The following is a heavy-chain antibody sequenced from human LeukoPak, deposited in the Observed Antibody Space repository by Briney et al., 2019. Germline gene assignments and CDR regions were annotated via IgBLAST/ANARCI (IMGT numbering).Heavy chain of an antibody. CDR3: ARGGSYLSAFDI. CDR2: INWNGGST. J-gene: IGHJ3*02. V-gene: IGHV3-20*04. Sequence: SGGSLSLSCAASGFTFSTYWMTWVRQAPGKGLEWVSGINWNGGSTGYADSVKGRFTISRDNSKNTLYLQMNSLRAEDTAVYYCARGGSYLSAFDIRGQGTMVTVSS. CDR1: GFTFSTYW. D-gene: IGHD1-26*01.